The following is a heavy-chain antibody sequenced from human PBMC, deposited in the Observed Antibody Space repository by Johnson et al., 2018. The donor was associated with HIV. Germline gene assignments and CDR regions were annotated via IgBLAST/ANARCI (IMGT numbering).Heavy chain of an antibody. D-gene: IGHD2-8*02. CDR2: ISYDGSNK. V-gene: IGHV3-30*03. Sequence: QVQLVESGGGVVQPGRSLRLSCAASGFTFSSYGMHWVRQAPGKGLEWVAVISYDGSNKYYADSVKGRFTISRDNSKTTLYLQLSSLRAEDTALYYCARAIEVVVYAIRGRAFDIWGQGTMVIVSA. CDR1: GFTFSSYG. J-gene: IGHJ3*02. CDR3: ARAIEVVVYAIRGRAFDI.